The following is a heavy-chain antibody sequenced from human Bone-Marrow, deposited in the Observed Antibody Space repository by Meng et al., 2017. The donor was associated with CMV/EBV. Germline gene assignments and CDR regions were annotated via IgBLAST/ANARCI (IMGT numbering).Heavy chain of an antibody. J-gene: IGHJ6*02. V-gene: IGHV1-2*02. Sequence: ASVKVSCKASGYTFTGYYMHWVQQAPGQGLEWMGWINPNSGGTNYAQKFQGRVTMTRDTSISTAYMELSRLRSDDTAVYYCARDSRYCSSTSCYILSGMDVWGQGTTVTVSS. CDR3: ARDSRYCSSTSCYILSGMDV. D-gene: IGHD2-2*02. CDR1: GYTFTGYY. CDR2: INPNSGGT.